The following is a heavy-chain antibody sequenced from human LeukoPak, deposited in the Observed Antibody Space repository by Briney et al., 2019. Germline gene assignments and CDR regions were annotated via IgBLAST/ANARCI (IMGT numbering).Heavy chain of an antibody. J-gene: IGHJ6*03. D-gene: IGHD6-19*01. CDR2: VSSTGRA. CDR3: ARDKRVAVAGTYIYFYYIDV. Sequence: SETLSLTCTVSGGSISSYSWNWIRQSPGKGLEWVGFVSSTGRANYTHSVTSRVTISIDTSKNQFSLMLTSVSAADTAVYYCARDKRVAVAGTYIYFYYIDVWGNGTTVTISS. CDR1: GGSISSYS. V-gene: IGHV4-59*01.